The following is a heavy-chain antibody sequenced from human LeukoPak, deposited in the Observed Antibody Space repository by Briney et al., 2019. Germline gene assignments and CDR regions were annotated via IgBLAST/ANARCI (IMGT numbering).Heavy chain of an antibody. CDR2: IDGDGRIT. CDR1: GFTFSSYW. D-gene: IGHD5-24*01. CDR3: AREPQGSYNQFDY. Sequence: GGSLRLSCAASGFTFSSYWMHWVRQVPGQGLVWVSHIDGDGRITNYGDSVKGRFTISRDDAKNILYLQMNSLRAEDTAVYYCAREPQGSYNQFDYWGQGTLVTVSS. V-gene: IGHV3-74*01. J-gene: IGHJ4*02.